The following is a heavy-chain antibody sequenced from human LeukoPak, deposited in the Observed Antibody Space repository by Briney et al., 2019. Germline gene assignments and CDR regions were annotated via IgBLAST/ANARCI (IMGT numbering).Heavy chain of an antibody. CDR2: IKSKTDGGTT. V-gene: IGHV3-15*01. Sequence: KSGGSLRLSCAASGFTFSNAWMSWVRQAPGKGLEWVGRIKSKTDGGTTDYAAPVKGRFTISRDDSKNTLYLQMNSLKTEDTAVYYCAKGVTPVISLQFFDYWGQGTLITVSS. CDR3: AKGVTPVISLQFFDY. J-gene: IGHJ4*02. D-gene: IGHD4-17*01. CDR1: GFTFSNAW.